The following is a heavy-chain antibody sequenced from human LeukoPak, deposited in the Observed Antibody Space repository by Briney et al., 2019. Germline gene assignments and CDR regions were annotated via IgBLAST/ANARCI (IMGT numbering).Heavy chain of an antibody. J-gene: IGHJ4*02. V-gene: IGHV3-48*04. CDR2: ISTAGTTV. CDR3: ARDDTYDY. Sequence: GGSLRLSCAASGFTFSGYSLNWVRQAPGKGLEWISYISTAGTTVYYADSVKGRFAISRDNAKNSLYLQMNSLRVEDTAVYYCARDDTYDYWGQGTLVTVSS. D-gene: IGHD2-2*02. CDR1: GFTFSGYS.